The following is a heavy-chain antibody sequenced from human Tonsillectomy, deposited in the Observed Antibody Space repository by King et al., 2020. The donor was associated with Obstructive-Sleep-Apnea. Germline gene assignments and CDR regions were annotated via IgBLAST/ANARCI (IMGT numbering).Heavy chain of an antibody. Sequence: VQLVESGGGLVQPGRSLRLSCAASGFTFDDYAIHWVRQAPGKGLEWVAGISWISDSINYSDSVKGRFTISRDNAKNSLYLQMNSLRAEDTAFYSCSKDMTPHVLYYLDFWGQGTLVTVSS. J-gene: IGHJ4*02. D-gene: IGHD3-16*01. CDR2: ISWISDSI. CDR1: GFTFDDYA. CDR3: SKDMTPHVLYYLDF. V-gene: IGHV3-9*01.